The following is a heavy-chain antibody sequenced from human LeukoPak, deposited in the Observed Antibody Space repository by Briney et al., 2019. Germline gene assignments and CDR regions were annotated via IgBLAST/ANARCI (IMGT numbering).Heavy chain of an antibody. D-gene: IGHD6-6*01. Sequence: GGSLRLSCAASGVIFSNYEMNWVRQAPGKGLECVSPINGNCGSTDYADSAKGRVTIATDHSKNTLYLQMTSLRAEDPAVYYCAKLGKTARFHIFPYYFDSWGPGTLVTVSS. V-gene: IGHV3-23*01. CDR3: AKLGKTARFHIFPYYFDS. CDR2: INGNCGST. CDR1: GVIFSNYE. J-gene: IGHJ4*02.